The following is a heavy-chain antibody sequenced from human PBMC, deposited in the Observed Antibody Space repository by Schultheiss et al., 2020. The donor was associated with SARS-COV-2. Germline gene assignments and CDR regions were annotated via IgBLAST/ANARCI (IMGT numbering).Heavy chain of an antibody. Sequence: GGSLRLSCSASGFTFSDYGMHWVRQAPGKGLEWVSSISSSSSYIYYADSVQGRFTISRDIAKNSLYLQMNSLRDEDTAIYYCATDRDWAFDYWGQGTLVTVSS. D-gene: IGHD3-9*01. CDR2: ISSSSSYI. CDR1: GFTFSDYG. CDR3: ATDRDWAFDY. V-gene: IGHV3-21*01. J-gene: IGHJ4*02.